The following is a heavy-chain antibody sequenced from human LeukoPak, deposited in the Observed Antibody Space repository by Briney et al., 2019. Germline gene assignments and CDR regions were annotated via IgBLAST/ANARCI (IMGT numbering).Heavy chain of an antibody. J-gene: IGHJ4*02. Sequence: ASVKVSCKASGYTFTSYYMHWVRQAPGQGLEWMRIINPSGGSTSYAQKFQGRVTMTRDTSTSTIYMELSSLRSEDTAVYYCARGRGVVNPFDYWGQGTLVTVSS. CDR1: GYTFTSYY. D-gene: IGHD4-23*01. CDR2: INPSGGST. CDR3: ARGRGVVNPFDY. V-gene: IGHV1-46*01.